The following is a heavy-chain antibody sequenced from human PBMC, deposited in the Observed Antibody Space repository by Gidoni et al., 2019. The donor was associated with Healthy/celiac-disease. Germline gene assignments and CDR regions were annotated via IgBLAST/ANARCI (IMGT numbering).Heavy chain of an antibody. CDR1: RGSFRSYA. J-gene: IGHJ4*02. Sequence: QVQLVQSGAEVETPGAAVKVSCKASRGSFRSYAISWVRQAPGQWLEWMGRIMPILGIANYAQKFQGRVTITADKSTSTAYMELSSLRSEDTAVYYCARDSDSSSPLGDWGQGTLVTVSS. V-gene: IGHV1-69*04. CDR3: ARDSDSSSPLGD. CDR2: IMPILGIA. D-gene: IGHD6-13*01.